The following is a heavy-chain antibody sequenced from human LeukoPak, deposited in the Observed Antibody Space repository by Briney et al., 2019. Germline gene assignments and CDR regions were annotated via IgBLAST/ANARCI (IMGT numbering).Heavy chain of an antibody. CDR3: ARGGRPADY. CDR2: MTPSTGTT. CDR1: GYTFTSYD. Sequence: ASVKVSCKASGYTFTSYDIYWVRQASGQGLEWMGWMTPSTGTTGYAQKFQGRVTITRNTSISAAYMELSSLRSEDTAVYYCARGGRPADYWGQGTLVTVSS. J-gene: IGHJ4*02. V-gene: IGHV1-8*03.